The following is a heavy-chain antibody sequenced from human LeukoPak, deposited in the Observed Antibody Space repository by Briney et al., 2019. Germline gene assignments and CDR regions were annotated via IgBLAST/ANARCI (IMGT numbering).Heavy chain of an antibody. V-gene: IGHV1-46*01. CDR3: VTASVVVGATWGFEP. J-gene: IGHJ5*02. CDR1: GYTLTSYY. D-gene: IGHD1-26*01. Sequence: ASVKVSCKASGYTLTSYYIHWVRQAPGQGLEWMRIINPSGGSTSYAQKFQGRVTMTRDTSTSTVYMELSSLRSADTGVYYSVTASVVVGATWGFEPCGEGTLGTVSS. CDR2: INPSGGST.